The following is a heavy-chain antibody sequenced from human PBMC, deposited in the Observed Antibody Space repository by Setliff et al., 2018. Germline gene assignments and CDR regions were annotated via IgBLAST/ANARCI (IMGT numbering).Heavy chain of an antibody. J-gene: IGHJ6*03. Sequence: SETLSLTCTVSGDSISRYYWSWIRQPPGKGLEWIGYIQNGGNTKYNPSLGSRITMSVDTSKNQFSLKLSSVTAADTAVYYCAREGVDSRSSTDYRYYMDVWGKGTTVTVS. CDR1: GDSISRYY. V-gene: IGHV4-59*01. D-gene: IGHD6-6*01. CDR2: IQNGGNT. CDR3: AREGVDSRSSTDYRYYMDV.